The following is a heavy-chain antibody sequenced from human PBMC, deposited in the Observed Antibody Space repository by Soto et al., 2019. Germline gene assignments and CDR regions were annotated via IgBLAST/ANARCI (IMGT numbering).Heavy chain of an antibody. J-gene: IGHJ6*02. D-gene: IGHD2-21*01. CDR1: GGSISSGGYY. V-gene: IGHV4-31*03. Sequence: QVQLQESGPGLVKPSQTLSLTCTVSGGSISSGGYYWSWIRQHPGKGLEWIGYIYYSGSTYYNPSLESRVTISVATSKNQFSLKLSSVTAADTAVYYCAASCVGCGGFNYYGMDVWGQGTTVTVSS. CDR3: AASCVGCGGFNYYGMDV. CDR2: IYYSGST.